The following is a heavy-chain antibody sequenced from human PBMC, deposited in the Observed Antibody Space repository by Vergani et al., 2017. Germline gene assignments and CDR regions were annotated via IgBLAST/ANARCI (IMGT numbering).Heavy chain of an antibody. CDR2: IYYSGST. Sequence: QVQLQESGPGLVKPSETLSLPCTVSGGSISSYYWSWIRQPPGKGLEWIGYIYYSGSTNYNPSLKSRVTISVDTSKNQFSLKLSSVTAADTAVYYCARAGGYSGMFDPWGQGTLVTVSS. D-gene: IGHD5-12*01. J-gene: IGHJ5*02. CDR1: GGSISSYY. CDR3: ARAGGYSGMFDP. V-gene: IGHV4-59*01.